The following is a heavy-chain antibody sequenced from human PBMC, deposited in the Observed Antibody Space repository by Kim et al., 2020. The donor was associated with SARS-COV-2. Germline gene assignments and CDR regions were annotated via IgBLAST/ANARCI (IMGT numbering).Heavy chain of an antibody. CDR2: GST. CDR3: VKDSRPYDY. J-gene: IGHJ4*02. V-gene: IGHV3-64D*06. Sequence: GSTYYADSVKGRFTISRDNSKNTLYLQMSSLRAEDTAVYYCVKDSRPYDYWGQGTLVTVSS.